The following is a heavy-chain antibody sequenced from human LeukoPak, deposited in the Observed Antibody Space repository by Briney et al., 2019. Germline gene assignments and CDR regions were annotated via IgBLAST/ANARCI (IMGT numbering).Heavy chain of an antibody. Sequence: GESLKISCKGSGYSFTSYWIGWVRQMPGKGLEWMGIIYPGDSDTRDSPSFQGQVTTSADKSISTAYLQWSSLKATDTAMYHGARMLVVAAGTYNWFDPWGQGTLVTVSS. V-gene: IGHV5-51*01. CDR1: GYSFTSYW. CDR2: IYPGDSDT. J-gene: IGHJ5*02. CDR3: ARMLVVAAGTYNWFDP. D-gene: IGHD2-15*01.